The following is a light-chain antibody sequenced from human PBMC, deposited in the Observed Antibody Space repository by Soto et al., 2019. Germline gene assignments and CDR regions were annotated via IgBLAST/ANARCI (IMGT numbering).Light chain of an antibody. CDR2: GAS. CDR3: QQYGRSLWT. Sequence: EIVLTQSPGTLSLSPGERATLSCRASQSVGSSYLAWYQQKPGQAPRLLIYGASTRATGIPDRFSGSGSGTDFTLTISRLGPEDFAVYYCQQYGRSLWTFGQGTKVEIK. CDR1: QSVGSSY. V-gene: IGKV3-20*01. J-gene: IGKJ1*01.